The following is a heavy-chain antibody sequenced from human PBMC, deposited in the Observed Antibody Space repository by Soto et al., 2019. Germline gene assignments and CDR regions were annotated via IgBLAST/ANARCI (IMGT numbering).Heavy chain of an antibody. CDR2: IYYSGST. D-gene: IGHD2-21*02. Sequence: NPSETLSLTCTVTGDSINNRSYYWGWIRQPPGKGLEWIGSIYYSGSTYNNPSLKSRVSMSVDTSKNQFSLKLRSVTAADTALYYCARQRTSVVTQAYFDSWGQGSLVT. CDR3: ARQRTSVVTQAYFDS. CDR1: GDSINNRSYY. V-gene: IGHV4-39*01. J-gene: IGHJ4*02.